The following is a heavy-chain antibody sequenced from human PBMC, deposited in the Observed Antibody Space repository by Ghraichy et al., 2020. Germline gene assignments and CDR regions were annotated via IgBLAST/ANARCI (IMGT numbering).Heavy chain of an antibody. D-gene: IGHD3-10*01. CDR2: INHSGST. CDR1: GGSFSGYY. CDR3: ARGLRVRGVITIKVLPYYYYGMDV. V-gene: IGHV4-34*01. J-gene: IGHJ6*02. Sequence: SETLSLTCAVYGGSFSGYYWSWIRQPPGKGLEWIGEINHSGSTNYNPSLKSRVTISVDTSKNQFSLKLSSVTAADTAVYYCARGLRVRGVITIKVLPYYYYGMDVWGQGTTVTVSS.